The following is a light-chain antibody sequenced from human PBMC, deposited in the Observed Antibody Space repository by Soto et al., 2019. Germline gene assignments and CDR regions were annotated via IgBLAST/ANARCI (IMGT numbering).Light chain of an antibody. CDR3: AAWDDSLNAGV. J-gene: IGLJ2*01. Sequence: QSVLTQPPSASGTPGQRVTTSCSGSSSNIGSNTVKWYQQFPGTAPKLLIYGNEQRPSGVPDRFSGSRSGTSASLAISGLQSEDEADYYCAAWDDSLNAGVFGGGTQLTVL. V-gene: IGLV1-44*01. CDR2: GNE. CDR1: SSNIGSNT.